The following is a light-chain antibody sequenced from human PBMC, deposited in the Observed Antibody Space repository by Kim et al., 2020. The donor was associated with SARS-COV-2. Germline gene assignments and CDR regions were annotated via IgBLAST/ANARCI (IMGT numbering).Light chain of an antibody. J-gene: IGLJ2*01. Sequence: GKTVTISCTRSSGSIDDNYVQWYQQRPGGVPTIVIYEDDQRPSGVSDRFSGSIDNSSNSASLTISGLKTEDEADYYCQSYNRTNVVFGGGTQLTVL. CDR1: SGSIDDNY. V-gene: IGLV6-57*03. CDR2: EDD. CDR3: QSYNRTNVV.